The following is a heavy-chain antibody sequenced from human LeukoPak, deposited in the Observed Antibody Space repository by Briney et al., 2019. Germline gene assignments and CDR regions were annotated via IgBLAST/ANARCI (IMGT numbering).Heavy chain of an antibody. Sequence: GGSLRLSCVASGFTFSSYAMHWVRQAPGKGLEWVAVISYDGSNKYYADSVKGRFTISRDNSKNTLYLQMNSLRAEDTAVYYCASHSDPPYWGQGTLVTVSS. V-gene: IGHV3-30-3*01. CDR3: ASHSDPPY. CDR1: GFTFSSYA. CDR2: ISYDGSNK. J-gene: IGHJ4*02. D-gene: IGHD3-10*01.